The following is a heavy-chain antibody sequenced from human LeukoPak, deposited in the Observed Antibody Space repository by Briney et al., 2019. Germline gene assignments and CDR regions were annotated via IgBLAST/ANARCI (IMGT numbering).Heavy chain of an antibody. Sequence: GGSLRLSCAASRFTFSTYGMSWVRQAPGKGLEWVSVLYSGGNTYHADSVKGRFTISRDNSKNTLYLQMNSLRAEDTAVYYCAREGASSSFGYWGQGTLVTVSS. J-gene: IGHJ4*02. CDR2: LYSGGNT. V-gene: IGHV3-53*01. CDR3: AREGASSSFGY. D-gene: IGHD6-13*01. CDR1: RFTFSTYG.